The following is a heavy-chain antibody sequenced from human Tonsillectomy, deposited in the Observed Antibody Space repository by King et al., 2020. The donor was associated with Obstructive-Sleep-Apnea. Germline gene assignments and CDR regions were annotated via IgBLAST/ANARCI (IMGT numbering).Heavy chain of an antibody. CDR1: GSSISSGYY. CDR2: IYHSGST. CDR3: ARVLGSYYGD. D-gene: IGHD3-10*01. Sequence: VQLQESGPGLVKPSETLSLTCTVSGSSISSGYYWGWIRQPPGKGLEWIGSIYHSGSTYYNPSLKSRVTISVDTSKNQFSLKLSSVTAADTAVYYCARVLGSYYGDWGQGTLVTVSS. V-gene: IGHV4-38-2*02. J-gene: IGHJ4*02.